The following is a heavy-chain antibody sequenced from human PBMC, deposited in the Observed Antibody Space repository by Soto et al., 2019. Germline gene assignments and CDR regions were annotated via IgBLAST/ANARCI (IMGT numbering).Heavy chain of an antibody. CDR3: ARLAAVAEGGWFDP. J-gene: IGHJ5*02. V-gene: IGHV4-61*07. Sequence: WTWIRQPPGKGLEWIGYIYYSGSTNYNPSLKSRVTISVDTSKNQFSLKLSSVTAADTAVYYCARLAAVAEGGWFDPWGQGTLVTFSS. D-gene: IGHD6-19*01. CDR2: IYYSGST.